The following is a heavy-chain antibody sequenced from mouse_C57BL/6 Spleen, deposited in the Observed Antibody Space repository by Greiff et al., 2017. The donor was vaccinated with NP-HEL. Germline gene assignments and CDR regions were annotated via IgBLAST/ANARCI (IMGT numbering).Heavy chain of an antibody. CDR3: ARHYYCSSYWYFDG. Sequence: EVQLQESGGGLVKPGGSLKLSCAASGFTFSDYGMHWVRQAPEKGLEWVAYISSGSSTIYYADTVKGRSTFSRDNAKNTLFLQMTSLRSEDTAMYYCARHYYCSSYWYFDGWGTGTTVTVAS. V-gene: IGHV5-17*01. CDR1: GFTFSDYG. D-gene: IGHD1-1*01. J-gene: IGHJ1*03. CDR2: ISSGSSTI.